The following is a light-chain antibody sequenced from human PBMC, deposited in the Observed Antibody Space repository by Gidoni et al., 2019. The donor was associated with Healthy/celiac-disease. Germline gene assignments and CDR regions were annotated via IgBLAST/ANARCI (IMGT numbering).Light chain of an antibody. CDR1: QSISIW. Sequence: DIQMTQSPSTLSASVGDRVTITSRASQSISIWLAWYQQKPGKAPKLLIYKASSVESGVPSRFIGGGSGTEFTLTSSSLQPDDLATCYCQQAWTFGEGTKVEIK. CDR3: QQAWT. J-gene: IGKJ1*01. CDR2: KAS. V-gene: IGKV1-5*03.